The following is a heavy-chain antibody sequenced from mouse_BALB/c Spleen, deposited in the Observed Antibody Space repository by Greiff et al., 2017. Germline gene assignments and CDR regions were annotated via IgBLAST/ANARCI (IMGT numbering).Heavy chain of an antibody. J-gene: IGHJ1*01. Sequence: VKVVESGPGLVAPSQSLSITCTVSGFSLTSYGVHWVRQPPGKGLEWLGVIWAGGSTNYNSALMSRLSISKDNSKSQVFLKMNSLQTDDTAMYYCASTTVGARYFDVWGAGTTVTVSS. CDR3: ASTTVGARYFDV. D-gene: IGHD1-1*01. V-gene: IGHV2-9*02. CDR1: GFSLTSYG. CDR2: IWAGGST.